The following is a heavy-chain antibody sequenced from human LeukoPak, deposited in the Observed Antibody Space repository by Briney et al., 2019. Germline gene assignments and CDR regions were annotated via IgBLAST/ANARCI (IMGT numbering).Heavy chain of an antibody. D-gene: IGHD4-17*01. CDR1: GGSISSSSYY. V-gene: IGHV4-39*07. CDR2: IYYSGTA. CDR3: ARGWTVTTFRSARGWFDP. J-gene: IGHJ5*02. Sequence: PSETLSLTCTVSGGSISSSSYYWGWIRQPPGKGLEWIGSIYYSGTAYYNRSLKSRVTISVDTSKNQFSLKLSSVTAADTAVYYCARGWTVTTFRSARGWFDPWGQGTLVTVSS.